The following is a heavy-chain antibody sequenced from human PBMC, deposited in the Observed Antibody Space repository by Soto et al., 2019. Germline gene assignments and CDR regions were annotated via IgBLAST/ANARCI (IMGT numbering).Heavy chain of an antibody. CDR2: ISSTSGTT. J-gene: IGHJ4*02. Sequence: PGGSLRLSCAASGFTFSSYAMSWVRQAPGKGLEWVSDISSTSGTTYYADSVKGRFTISRDNAKNTLFLQMNSLRDDDTAVYYCARSYVSGTYAPPPFDTWGQGTLVTVSS. V-gene: IGHV3-48*02. CDR3: ARSYVSGTYAPPPFDT. D-gene: IGHD3-10*01. CDR1: GFTFSSYA.